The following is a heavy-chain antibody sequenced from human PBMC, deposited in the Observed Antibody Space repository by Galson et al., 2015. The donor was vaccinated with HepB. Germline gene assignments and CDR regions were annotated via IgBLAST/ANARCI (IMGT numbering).Heavy chain of an antibody. D-gene: IGHD2-21*02. V-gene: IGHV3-23*01. CDR3: VKDGDTYCGGDCFSDH. CDR1: GFTFINYP. J-gene: IGHJ4*02. Sequence: SLRLSCAASGFTFINYPMTWVRHPPGRGLEWFPIISVRTGAKSNADSLKGRFTISRDNSRDTLYLQLNNLRAEDTALYYCVKDGDTYCGGDCFSDHWGQGTLVTVSS. CDR2: ISVRTGAK.